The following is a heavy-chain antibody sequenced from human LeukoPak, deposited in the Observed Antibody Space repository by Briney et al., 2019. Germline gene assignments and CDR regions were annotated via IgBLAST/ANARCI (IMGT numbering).Heavy chain of an antibody. J-gene: IGHJ4*02. CDR1: GGTFSSYA. CDR3: ALIPYCTTITCYYFDY. CDR2: IIPIFGTA. Sequence: SVKVSCKASGGTFSSYAISWVRQAPGQGLEWMGGIIPIFGTANYAQKFQGRVTITTDESTSTAYMELRSLRSDDTAVYYCALIPYCTTITCYYFDYWGQGTLVTVSS. D-gene: IGHD2-8*01. V-gene: IGHV1-69*05.